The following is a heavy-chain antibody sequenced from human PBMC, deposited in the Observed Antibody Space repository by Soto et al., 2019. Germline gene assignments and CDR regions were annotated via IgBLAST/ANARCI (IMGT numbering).Heavy chain of an antibody. Sequence: SVKVSCKASGGTFSSYAISWVRQAPGQGLEWMGGIIPIFATANYAQKFQGRVTITADESTSTAYMELSSLRSEDTAVYYCARARDSSGRDAFDIWGQGTMVTVSS. V-gene: IGHV1-69*13. J-gene: IGHJ3*02. CDR3: ARARDSSGRDAFDI. CDR1: GGTFSSYA. D-gene: IGHD3-22*01. CDR2: IIPIFATA.